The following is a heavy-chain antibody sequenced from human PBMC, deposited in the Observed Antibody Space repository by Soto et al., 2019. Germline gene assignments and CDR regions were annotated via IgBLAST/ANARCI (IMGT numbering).Heavy chain of an antibody. CDR3: ASLFHYSRSWLAWFDP. D-gene: IGHD6-13*01. V-gene: IGHV3-48*03. CDR2: ISSSGSTI. CDR1: GFTFSSYE. J-gene: IGHJ5*02. Sequence: GCRRRSFAASGFTFSSYEMNWVRQAPGKGLEWVSYISSSGSTIYYADSVKGRFTISRDNAKNSLYLQMNSLRAEDTAVYYCASLFHYSRSWLAWFDPWGQGTLVTVSS.